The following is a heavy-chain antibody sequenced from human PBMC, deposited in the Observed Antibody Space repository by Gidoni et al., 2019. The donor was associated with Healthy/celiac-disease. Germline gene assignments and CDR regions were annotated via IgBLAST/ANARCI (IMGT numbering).Heavy chain of an antibody. CDR2: ISGSGGST. V-gene: IGHV3-23*04. CDR1: GFTFSSYA. D-gene: IGHD2-15*01. J-gene: IGHJ1*01. CDR3: IEDLQH. Sequence: EVQLVESGGGLVQPGGSLRLPCAASGFTFSSYAMSWVRQAPGKGLEWVSGISGSGGSTYYADSVKGRFTISRDNSEDTAVYYCAKDLVCSGGSCYSIEDLQHWGQGTLVTVSS.